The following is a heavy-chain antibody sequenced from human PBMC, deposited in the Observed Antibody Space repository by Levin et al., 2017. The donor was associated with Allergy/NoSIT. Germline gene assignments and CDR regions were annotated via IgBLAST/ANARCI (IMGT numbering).Heavy chain of an antibody. D-gene: IGHD6-19*01. V-gene: IGHV4-59*01. CDR1: GGSISSYY. Sequence: PSETLSLTCTVSGGSISSYYWSWIRQPPGKGLEWIGYIYYSGSTNYNPSLKSRVTISVDTSKNQFSLKLSSVTAADTAVYYCARDRQSYSSGWYGIDYWGQGTLVTVSS. CDR2: IYYSGST. CDR3: ARDRQSYSSGWYGIDY. J-gene: IGHJ4*02.